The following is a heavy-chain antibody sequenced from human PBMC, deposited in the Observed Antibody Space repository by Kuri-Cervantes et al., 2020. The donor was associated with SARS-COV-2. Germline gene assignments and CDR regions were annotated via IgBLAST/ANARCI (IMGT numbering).Heavy chain of an antibody. J-gene: IGHJ6*02. Sequence: GESLKISCAASGFTFSGHWIHWVRQAPGKGLVWVSVIYSGGSTYYADSVKGRFTISRDNAKNTLYLQMNSLRAEDTAVYYCARDNLSVYYDSSGYYDYYGMDVWGQGTTVTVSS. D-gene: IGHD3-22*01. CDR1: GFTFSGHW. CDR2: IYSGGST. CDR3: ARDNLSVYYDSSGYYDYYGMDV. V-gene: IGHV3-74*01.